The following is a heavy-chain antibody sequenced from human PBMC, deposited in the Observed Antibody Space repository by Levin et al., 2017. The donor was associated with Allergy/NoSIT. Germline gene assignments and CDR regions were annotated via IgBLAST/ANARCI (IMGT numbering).Heavy chain of an antibody. Sequence: KPSETLSLTCTVSGGSISSYYWSWIRQPAGKGLEWIGRIYTSGSTNYNPSLKSRVTMSVDTSKNQFSLKLSSVTAADTAVYYCARVYGDYVLGFDYFDYWGQGTLVTVSS. V-gene: IGHV4-4*07. D-gene: IGHD4-17*01. J-gene: IGHJ4*02. CDR2: IYTSGST. CDR1: GGSISSYY. CDR3: ARVYGDYVLGFDYFDY.